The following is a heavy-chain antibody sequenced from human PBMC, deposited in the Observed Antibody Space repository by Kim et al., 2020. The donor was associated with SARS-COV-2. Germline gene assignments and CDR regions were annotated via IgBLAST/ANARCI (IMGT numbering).Heavy chain of an antibody. V-gene: IGHV4-59*09. J-gene: IGHJ4*02. CDR2: NT. Sequence: NTNYNPTLQSRVYISVDTSKNQFSLKRSSVTAADTAVYYCARGGGDYFDYWGQGTLVTVSS. CDR3: ARGGGDYFDY. D-gene: IGHD4-17*01.